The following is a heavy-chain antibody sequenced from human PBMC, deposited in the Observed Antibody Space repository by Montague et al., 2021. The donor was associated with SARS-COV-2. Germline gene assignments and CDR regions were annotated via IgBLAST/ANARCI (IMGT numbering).Heavy chain of an antibody. CDR1: GGSFSDYY. J-gene: IGHJ4*02. D-gene: IGHD3-22*01. Sequence: SETLSLTCAVYGGSFSDYYWSWIRQPPGKGLEWIGSIYYSGSTYYNPSLKSRVTISVDTSKNQFSLKLSSVTAADTAVYYCAREGGWLSRGSYYFDYWGQGTLVTVSS. CDR2: IYYSGST. CDR3: AREGGWLSRGSYYFDY. V-gene: IGHV4-34*01.